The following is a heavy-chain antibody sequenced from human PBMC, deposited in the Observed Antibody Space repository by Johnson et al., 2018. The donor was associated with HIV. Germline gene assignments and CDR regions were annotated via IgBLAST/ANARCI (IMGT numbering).Heavy chain of an antibody. V-gene: IGHV3-30*03. CDR3: ASGYSYGTDAFDI. CDR2: ISYNEDKK. J-gene: IGHJ3*02. Sequence: VQLVESGGGLVTPGGSLRLSCAASGFTFGDYHMSWVRQAPGKGLEWVAVISYNEDKKYYADSVKGRFTISRDNSKNTLYLQMNSLRAEDTAVYYCASGYSYGTDAFDIWGQGTMVTVSS. CDR1: GFTFGDYH. D-gene: IGHD5-18*01.